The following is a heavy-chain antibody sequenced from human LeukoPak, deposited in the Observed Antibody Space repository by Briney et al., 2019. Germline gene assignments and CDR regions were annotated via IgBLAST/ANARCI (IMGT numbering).Heavy chain of an antibody. CDR2: IIPIFGTA. V-gene: IGHV1-69*13. CDR1: GGTFSSYA. D-gene: IGHD4-17*01. CDR3: ARAWDPATTVFDY. Sequence: ASVKVSCKASGGTFSSYAISWVRQAPGQGLEWMGGIIPIFGTANYAQKFQGRVTITADESTSTAYMELSSLRSEDTAVYYCARAWDPATTVFDYWGQGTLDTVSS. J-gene: IGHJ4*02.